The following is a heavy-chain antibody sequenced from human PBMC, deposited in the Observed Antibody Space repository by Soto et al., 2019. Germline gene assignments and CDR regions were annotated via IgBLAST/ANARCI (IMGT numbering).Heavy chain of an antibody. V-gene: IGHV1-18*01. CDR2: ISAYNGNT. Sequence: ASVKVSCKASGYTFTSYGISWVRQAPGQGLEWMGWISAYNGNTNYAQKLQGRVTMTTDTSTGTAYMELRSLRSDDTAVYYCAREGAIRYCSGGSCSTGSLDYWGQGTLVTVSS. J-gene: IGHJ4*02. D-gene: IGHD2-15*01. CDR3: AREGAIRYCSGGSCSTGSLDY. CDR1: GYTFTSYG.